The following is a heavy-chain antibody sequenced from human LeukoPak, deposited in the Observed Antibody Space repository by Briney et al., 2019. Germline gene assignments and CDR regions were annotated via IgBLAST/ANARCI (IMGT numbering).Heavy chain of an antibody. Sequence: PSETLSLTCTVSGGSISSYYWSWIRQPPGTGLEWIGYIYYSGSTNYNPSLKSRVTISVDTSKNQFSLKLSSVTAADTAVYYCARDQGSGWFDYWGQGTLVTVSS. V-gene: IGHV4-59*01. CDR2: IYYSGST. D-gene: IGHD6-25*01. CDR1: GGSISSYY. J-gene: IGHJ4*02. CDR3: ARDQGSGWFDY.